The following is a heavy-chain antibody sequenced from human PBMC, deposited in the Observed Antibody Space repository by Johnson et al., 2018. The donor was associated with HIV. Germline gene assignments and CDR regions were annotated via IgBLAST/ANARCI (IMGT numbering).Heavy chain of an antibody. Sequence: VQLMESGGGLIQPGGSLRLSCAASGFTVSSNYMSWVRQAPGKGLEWVSVISSGGSTYYADSVQGRFTISRDNSKNTLYLQMNSLRAEDTAVYYCARVIQAAGTVDDAFDIWGQGTMVTVSS. CDR2: ISSGGST. J-gene: IGHJ3*02. D-gene: IGHD6-13*01. V-gene: IGHV3-53*01. CDR3: ARVIQAAGTVDDAFDI. CDR1: GFTVSSNY.